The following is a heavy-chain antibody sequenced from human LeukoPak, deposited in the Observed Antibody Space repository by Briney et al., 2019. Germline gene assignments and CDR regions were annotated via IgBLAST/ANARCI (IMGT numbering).Heavy chain of an antibody. CDR3: APTWYYETRGYLFHD. V-gene: IGHV4-61*01. Sequence: PSETLSLTSTVSGGSICASSYYWSSIRQSPERRVGWIADVYYKGDIMYNPSLKSRLPISLDTSKNQYSLNMAYVTAADTAVYFYAPTWYYETRGYLFHDWGHGTLVTVSS. CDR1: GGSICASSYY. D-gene: IGHD3-22*01. J-gene: IGHJ4*01. CDR2: VYYKGDI.